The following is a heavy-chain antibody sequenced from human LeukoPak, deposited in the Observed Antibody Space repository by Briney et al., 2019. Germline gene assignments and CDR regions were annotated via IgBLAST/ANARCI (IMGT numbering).Heavy chain of an antibody. Sequence: SGGSLRLSCAASGFTFSDYYMSWIRQAPGKGLERVSYISSSGSTIYYADSVKGRFTISRDNAKNSLYLQMNSLRAEDTAVYYCAREKVSYYLDYWGQGTLVTVSS. CDR2: ISSSGSTI. D-gene: IGHD1-26*01. CDR3: AREKVSYYLDY. V-gene: IGHV3-11*01. CDR1: GFTFSDYY. J-gene: IGHJ4*02.